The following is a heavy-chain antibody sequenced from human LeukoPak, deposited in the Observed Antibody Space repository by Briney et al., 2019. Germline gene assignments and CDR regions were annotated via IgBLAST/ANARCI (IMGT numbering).Heavy chain of an antibody. J-gene: IGHJ4*02. Sequence: GTSVKVSCKASGFTFTSSAMQWVRQARGQRLEWIGWIVVGSGNTNYAQKLQERVTITRDMSTSTAYMELSSLRSEDTAVYYCADIAAAGSGWWYFDYWGQGTLVTVSS. CDR1: GFTFTSSA. V-gene: IGHV1-58*02. CDR2: IVVGSGNT. CDR3: ADIAAAGSGWWYFDY. D-gene: IGHD6-13*01.